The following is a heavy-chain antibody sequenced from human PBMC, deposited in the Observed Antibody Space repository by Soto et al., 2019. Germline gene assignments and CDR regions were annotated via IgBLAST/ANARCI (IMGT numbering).Heavy chain of an antibody. V-gene: IGHV3-9*01. CDR2: ISWNSGSI. CDR3: AKDVGASPTYYFDY. D-gene: IGHD1-26*01. J-gene: IGHJ4*02. CDR1: GFTFDDYA. Sequence: GGSLRLSCAASGFTFDDYAMRWVRQAPGKGLEWVSGISWNSGSIGYADSVKGRFTISRDNAKNSLYLQMNSLRAEDTALYYCAKDVGASPTYYFDYWGQGTLVTVSS.